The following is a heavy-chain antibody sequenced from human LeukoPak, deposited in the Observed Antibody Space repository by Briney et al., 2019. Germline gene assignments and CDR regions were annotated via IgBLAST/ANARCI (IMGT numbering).Heavy chain of an antibody. CDR2: ISGSGDST. CDR1: GFTFNNYA. D-gene: IGHD6-19*01. Sequence: GGSLRLSCAASGFTFNNYAMSWFRQTPGKGLEWVSAISGSGDSTYYADSVKGRFTISRDNSKNTLYLQMNSLRAEDTAVYYCAKETVKSSGWPSYYYYYGMDVWGQGTTVTVSS. V-gene: IGHV3-23*01. CDR3: AKETVKSSGWPSYYYYYGMDV. J-gene: IGHJ6*02.